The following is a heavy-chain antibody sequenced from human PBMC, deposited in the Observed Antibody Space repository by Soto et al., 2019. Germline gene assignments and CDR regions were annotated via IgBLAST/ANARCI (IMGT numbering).Heavy chain of an antibody. D-gene: IGHD3-22*01. CDR3: ARDWGVYDSDTRAYLPHLDR. CDR2: ISGSGSGSST. V-gene: IGHV3-48*02. J-gene: IGHJ5*02. CDR1: GFTLSTYG. Sequence: EVQLAESGGGLVQPGGSLKLSCAASGFTLSTYGTNWVRQAPGRGLEWVSVISGSGSGSSTYYADSVKGRFSISRDHAKNSLYLLMNSLRDEDTAVYYCARDWGVYDSDTRAYLPHLDRWGQGTLVTVSS.